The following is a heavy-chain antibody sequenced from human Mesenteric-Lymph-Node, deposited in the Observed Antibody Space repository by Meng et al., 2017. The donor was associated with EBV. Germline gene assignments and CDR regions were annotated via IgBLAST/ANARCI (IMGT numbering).Heavy chain of an antibody. Sequence: VELVEAGGEVVKSGGCLRLTCGASGFQFSDFYMSWIRQAPGKGLDWMSYMSGRGSTTVYAESVKGRFTISRDNAQKSLYLEMSSLRAEDTAIYYCARERVAVNWFDSWGQGTLVTVSS. D-gene: IGHD6-19*01. CDR1: GFQFSDFY. V-gene: IGHV3-11*01. CDR3: ARERVAVNWFDS. J-gene: IGHJ5*01. CDR2: MSGRGSTT.